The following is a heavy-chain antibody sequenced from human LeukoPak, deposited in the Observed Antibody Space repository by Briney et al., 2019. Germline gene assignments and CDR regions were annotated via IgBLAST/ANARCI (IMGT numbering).Heavy chain of an antibody. Sequence: GGSLRLSCAASGFTFSNYWMTWVRQAPGKGLEWVAHIKHDGSEKYHVDSVKGRFIISRDNAKNSLYLQMNGLRAEDTAVYYCARRWGYYYDSSGYDYWGQGTLVTVSS. CDR3: ARRWGYYYDSSGYDY. CDR2: IKHDGSEK. V-gene: IGHV3-7*01. J-gene: IGHJ4*02. D-gene: IGHD3-22*01. CDR1: GFTFSNYW.